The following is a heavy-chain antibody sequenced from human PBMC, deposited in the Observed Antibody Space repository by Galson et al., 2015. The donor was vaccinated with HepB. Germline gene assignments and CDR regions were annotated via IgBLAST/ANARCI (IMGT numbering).Heavy chain of an antibody. CDR1: GFTVSSSA. D-gene: IGHD6-19*01. Sequence: SLRLSCAASGFTVSSSAMSWVRQAPGKGLEWVSAISGSGGSTYYADSVKGRFTISRDNSKNTLYLQMNSLRAEDTAVYYCAKEERFRGGGWYETLLYYFDYWGQGTLVTVSS. CDR3: AKEERFRGGGWYETLLYYFDY. J-gene: IGHJ4*02. V-gene: IGHV3-23*01. CDR2: ISGSGGST.